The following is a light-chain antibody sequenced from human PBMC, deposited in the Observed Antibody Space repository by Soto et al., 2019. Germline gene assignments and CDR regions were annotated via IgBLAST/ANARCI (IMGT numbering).Light chain of an antibody. Sequence: QSALTQPASVSGSPGQSIAISCSGTSSDVGAYNFVSWYQQHPGKAPKLMIYDVTNRPSGVFNRFSGSKSGNTASLIISGLQAEDEADYYCSSYTTSNTVIFGGGTTLTVL. CDR3: SSYTTSNTVI. CDR1: SSDVGAYNF. J-gene: IGLJ2*01. CDR2: DVT. V-gene: IGLV2-14*03.